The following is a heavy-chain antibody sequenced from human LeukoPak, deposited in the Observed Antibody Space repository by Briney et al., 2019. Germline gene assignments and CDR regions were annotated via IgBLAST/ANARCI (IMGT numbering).Heavy chain of an antibody. Sequence: GGSLRLSCAASGFTFSSYAMSWVRQAPGKGLEWVSGISGSGGSTYYADSVKGRFTISRDNSRNTLYLQMNSLRAEDTAVYYCAKDQGDGYNTNDYWGQGTLVTVSS. CDR1: GFTFSSYA. V-gene: IGHV3-23*01. D-gene: IGHD5-24*01. CDR2: ISGSGGST. J-gene: IGHJ4*02. CDR3: AKDQGDGYNTNDY.